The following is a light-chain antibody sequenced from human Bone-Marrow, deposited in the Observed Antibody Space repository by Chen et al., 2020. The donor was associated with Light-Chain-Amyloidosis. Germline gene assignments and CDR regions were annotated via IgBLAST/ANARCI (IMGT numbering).Light chain of an antibody. CDR1: SSDVGGYNY. V-gene: IGLV2-8*01. CDR2: EAT. Sequence: QSALTQPPSASGTPGQSVTISCTGTSSDVGGYNYVSWYQHHPGKAPKLIIYEATQRPSGVPDRFSGPQSDNTASLTVSGLQAEDEADYYCLSYAGSSNYVFGTGTKVTVL. CDR3: LSYAGSSNYV. J-gene: IGLJ1*01.